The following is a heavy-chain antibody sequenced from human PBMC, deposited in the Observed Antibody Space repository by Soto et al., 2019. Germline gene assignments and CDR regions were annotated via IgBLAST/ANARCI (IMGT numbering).Heavy chain of an antibody. CDR1: GGSMSGGGYS. V-gene: IGHV4-30-2*01. J-gene: IGHJ6*02. CDR2: IYHNGSP. Sequence: TSETLSLTCAVSGGSMSGGGYSWSWIRQPPGKGLEWIGYIYHNGSPYYNPSLKSRVTISVGRSKNQFSLKLSSVTAADTAVYYCARVPDVWGQGTAVTVSS. CDR3: ARVPDV.